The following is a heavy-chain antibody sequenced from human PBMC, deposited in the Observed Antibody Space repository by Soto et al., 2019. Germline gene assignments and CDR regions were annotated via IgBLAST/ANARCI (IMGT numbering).Heavy chain of an antibody. V-gene: IGHV1-46*03. CDR1: GYTFINYY. CDR2: INPRGGRT. J-gene: IGHJ3*02. CDR3: ARDLGDYNDNSNTTYNAFAI. Sequence: QVHLVQSGAEVKKPGASVKVSCKASGYTFINYYMHWVRQAPGQGLEWMGMINPRGGRTTYAQKFQGTVTMTTDTSTSRVYTELSSLRSEDTAVYYCARDLGDYNDNSNTTYNAFAIWGQGTMVIVSS. D-gene: IGHD3-22*01.